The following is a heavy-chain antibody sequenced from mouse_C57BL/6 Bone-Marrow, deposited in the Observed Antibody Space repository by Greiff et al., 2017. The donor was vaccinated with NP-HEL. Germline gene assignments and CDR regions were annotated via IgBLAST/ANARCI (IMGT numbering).Heavy chain of an antibody. V-gene: IGHV1-63*01. J-gene: IGHJ4*01. CDR2: IYPGGGYT. CDR3: AIRGITTVVANAMDY. CDR1: GYTFTNYW. D-gene: IGHD1-1*01. Sequence: VQLVESGAELVRPGTSVKMSCKASGYTFTNYWIGWAKQRPGHGLEWIGDIYPGGGYTNYNEKFKGKATLTADKSSSTAYMQFSSLTSEDSAIYYCAIRGITTVVANAMDYWGQGTSVTVSS.